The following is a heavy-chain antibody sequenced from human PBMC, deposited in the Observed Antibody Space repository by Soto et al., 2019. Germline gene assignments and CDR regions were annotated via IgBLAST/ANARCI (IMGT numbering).Heavy chain of an antibody. CDR1: GWSVNGYY. D-gene: IGHD3-3*01. V-gene: IGHV4-34*01. CDR2: INHTGGT. Sequence: SETLSLTCAVYGWSVNGYYWDWIRQPPGKGLEWIGEINHTGGTHYNPSLKSGVTMSLDTSKNKFSLRLSSLTAADTAIYYCATRITVFGLLIPPFDPWGQGTQVTVS. CDR3: ATRITVFGLLIPPFDP. J-gene: IGHJ5*02.